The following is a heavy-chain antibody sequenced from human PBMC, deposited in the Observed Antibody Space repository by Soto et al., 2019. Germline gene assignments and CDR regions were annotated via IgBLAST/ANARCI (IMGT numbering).Heavy chain of an antibody. D-gene: IGHD3-22*01. CDR2: ISYDGSNK. Sequence: GGSLRLSCAASGFTFSSYGMHWVRQAPGKGLEWVAVISYDGSNKYYADSVKGRFTISRDNSKNTLYLQMNSLRAEDTAVYYCAKARKYYYDSSGYYYKREAEYFQHWGQGTLVTVSS. V-gene: IGHV3-30*18. CDR1: GFTFSSYG. J-gene: IGHJ1*01. CDR3: AKARKYYYDSSGYYYKREAEYFQH.